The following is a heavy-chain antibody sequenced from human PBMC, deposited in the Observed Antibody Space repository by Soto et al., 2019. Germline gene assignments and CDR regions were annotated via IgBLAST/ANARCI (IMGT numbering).Heavy chain of an antibody. CDR2: IIPIFGTA. J-gene: IGHJ4*02. CDR1: GGTFSSYA. D-gene: IGHD2-15*01. CDR3: ASIGYSRGGSCDY. Sequence: ASVKVSCKASGGTFSSYAISWVRQAPGQGLEWMGGIIPIFGTANYAQKFQGRVTITADESTSTAYMELSSLRSEDTAVYYCASIGYSRGGSCDYWGQGTLVTVSS. V-gene: IGHV1-69*13.